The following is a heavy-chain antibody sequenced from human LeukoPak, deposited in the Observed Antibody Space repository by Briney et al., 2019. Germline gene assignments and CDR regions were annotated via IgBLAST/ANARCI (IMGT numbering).Heavy chain of an antibody. CDR2: ISWNSGSI. J-gene: IGHJ3*02. Sequence: GGSLRLSCAASGFTFDDYAMHWVRQAPGKGLEWVSGISWNSGSIGYADSVKGRFIISRDNAKNSLYLQMNSLRAEDMAPYYCAKDIAAVLDAFDIWGQGTMVTVSS. V-gene: IGHV3-9*03. CDR3: AKDIAAVLDAFDI. D-gene: IGHD6-13*01. CDR1: GFTFDDYA.